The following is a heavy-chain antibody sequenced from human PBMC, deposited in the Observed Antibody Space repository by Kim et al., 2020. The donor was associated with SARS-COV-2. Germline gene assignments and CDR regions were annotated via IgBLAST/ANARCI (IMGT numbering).Heavy chain of an antibody. V-gene: IGHV3-23*01. CDR3: AKIYLRPVGCYFDL. J-gene: IGHJ2*01. Sequence: ADSIKCSVTIARDNSKNTLYLQMKSLRAADTAVYYCAKIYLRPVGCYFDLWGRGTLVTVSS. D-gene: IGHD3-10*01.